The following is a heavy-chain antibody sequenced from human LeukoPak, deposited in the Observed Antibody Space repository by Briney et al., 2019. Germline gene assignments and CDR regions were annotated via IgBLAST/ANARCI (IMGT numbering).Heavy chain of an antibody. Sequence: PSETLSLTCTVSRGSISGSIRSYYWRWLRQPPGKGLEWIGYISSSGSVNDNPSLRSLVTISVDTSKNQFFLNLSSVSAADTAVYYCARIPLGYSGAYYFDYWGQGTLVTVSP. V-gene: IGHV4-61*05. J-gene: IGHJ4*02. CDR2: ISSSGSV. CDR3: ARIPLGYSGAYYFDY. D-gene: IGHD5-12*01. CDR1: RGSISGSIRSYY.